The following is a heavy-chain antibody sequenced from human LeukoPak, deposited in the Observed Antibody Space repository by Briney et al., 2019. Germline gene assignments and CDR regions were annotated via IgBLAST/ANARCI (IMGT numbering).Heavy chain of an antibody. J-gene: IGHJ6*03. CDR1: GASISSYY. CDR2: IYYSGNT. CDR3: ARARVTMVRGVIIDYYYYMDV. Sequence: SETLSLTCTVSGASISSYYWSWIRQSPGKGLEWIGFIYYSGNTNYNPSLKSRVTISVDTSKNQFSLKLSSVTAADTAVYYCARARVTMVRGVIIDYYYYMDVWGKGTTVTISS. D-gene: IGHD3-10*01. V-gene: IGHV4-59*08.